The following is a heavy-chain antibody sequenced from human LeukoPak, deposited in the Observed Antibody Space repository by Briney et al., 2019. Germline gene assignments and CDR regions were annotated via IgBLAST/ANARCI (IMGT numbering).Heavy chain of an antibody. V-gene: IGHV3-30*02. CDR3: AKIGVAAAGTGDY. J-gene: IGHJ4*02. Sequence: PGGSLRLSCAASGFTVSSNYMSWVRQAPGKGLEWVAFIRYDGSNKYYADSVKGRFTISRDNSKNTLYLQMNSLRAEDTAVYYCAKIGVAAAGTGDYWGQGTLVTVSS. CDR1: GFTVSSNY. D-gene: IGHD6-13*01. CDR2: IRYDGSNK.